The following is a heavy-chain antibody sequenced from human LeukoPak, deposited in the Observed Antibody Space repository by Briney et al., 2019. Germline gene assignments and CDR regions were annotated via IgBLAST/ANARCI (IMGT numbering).Heavy chain of an antibody. CDR1: GFTFITYG. CDR2: ISYDGSNK. D-gene: IGHD3-9*01. Sequence: GRSLRLSPAPSGFTFITYGMHSGRQAPGKGLGWVAVISYDGSNKYYAGSVTGRFTISRDNSKDTLYLQMNSLRAEDTAVYHCAKDPRYFDWSTPSSHLDSWGQGAVVTVSS. V-gene: IGHV3-30*18. J-gene: IGHJ4*02. CDR3: AKDPRYFDWSTPSSHLDS.